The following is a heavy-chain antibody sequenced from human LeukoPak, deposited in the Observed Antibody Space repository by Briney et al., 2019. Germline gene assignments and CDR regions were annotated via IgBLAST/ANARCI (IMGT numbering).Heavy chain of an antibody. CDR1: GYTFTAYY. Sequence: ASVKVSCKASGYTFTAYYMHWVRQAPGQGLEWMGWINPNSGGTNYAQNFQGRVTMTRDTSISTAYMELSRLRSDDTAVYYCAKRGIMVRGVIVPLRGSGYWGQGTLVTVSS. CDR2: INPNSGGT. V-gene: IGHV1-2*02. D-gene: IGHD3-10*01. J-gene: IGHJ4*02. CDR3: AKRGIMVRGVIVPLRGSGY.